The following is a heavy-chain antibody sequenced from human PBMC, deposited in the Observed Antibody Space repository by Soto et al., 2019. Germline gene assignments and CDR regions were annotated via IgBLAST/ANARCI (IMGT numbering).Heavy chain of an antibody. J-gene: IGHJ4*02. CDR2: ISGSGGST. D-gene: IGHD3-9*01. CDR3: AKPGPLNFDWLSAFFDY. CDR1: GFTFSSYA. V-gene: IGHV3-23*01. Sequence: GGSLRLSCAASGFTFSSYAMSWVRQAPGKGLEWVSAISGSGGSTYYADSVKGRFTISRDNSKNTLYLQMNSLRAEDTAVYYCAKPGPLNFDWLSAFFDYWGQGTLVTVSS.